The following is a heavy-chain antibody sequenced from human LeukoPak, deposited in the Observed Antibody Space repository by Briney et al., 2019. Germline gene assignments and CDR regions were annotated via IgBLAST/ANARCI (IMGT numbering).Heavy chain of an antibody. CDR2: IYYSGST. J-gene: IGHJ6*02. CDR1: GGSISSYY. CDR3: AREVGYCSSTSCSAVMDV. D-gene: IGHD2-2*01. V-gene: IGHV4-59*01. Sequence: PSETPSLTCTVSGGSISSYYWSWIRQPPGKGLEWIGYIYYSGSTNYNPSLKSRVTISVDTSKNQFSLKLSSVTAADTAVYYCAREVGYCSSTSCSAVMDVWGQGTTVTVSS.